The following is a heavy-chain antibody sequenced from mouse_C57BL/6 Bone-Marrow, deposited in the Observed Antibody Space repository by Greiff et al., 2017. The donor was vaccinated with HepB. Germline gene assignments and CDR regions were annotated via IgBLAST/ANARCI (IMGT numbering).Heavy chain of an antibody. J-gene: IGHJ2*01. Sequence: QVQLKQPGAELVRPGSSVKLSCKASGYTFTSYWMHWVKQRPIQGLEWIGNIDPSDSETHYNQKFKDKATLTVDKSSSTAYMQLSSLTSEDSAVYYCARSPYYSNYSYFFDYWGQGTTLTVSS. D-gene: IGHD2-5*01. CDR2: IDPSDSET. V-gene: IGHV1-52*01. CDR3: ARSPYYSNYSYFFDY. CDR1: GYTFTSYW.